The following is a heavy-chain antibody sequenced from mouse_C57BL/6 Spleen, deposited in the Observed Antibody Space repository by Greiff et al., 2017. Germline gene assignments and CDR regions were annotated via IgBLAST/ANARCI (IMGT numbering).Heavy chain of an antibody. V-gene: IGHV2-2*01. CDR3: ARNEDYEYDAVSVYFDY. J-gene: IGHJ2*01. CDR1: GFSLTSYG. D-gene: IGHD2-4*01. CDR2: IWSGGST. Sequence: QVQLKESGPGLVQPSQSLSITCTVSGFSLTSYGVHWVRQSPGKGLEWLGVIWSGGSTDYNAAFISRLSISKDNSKSQVFFKMNSLQADDTAIYYCARNEDYEYDAVSVYFDYWGQGTTLTVSS.